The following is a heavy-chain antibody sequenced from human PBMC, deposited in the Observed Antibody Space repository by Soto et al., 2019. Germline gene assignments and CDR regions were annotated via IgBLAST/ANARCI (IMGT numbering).Heavy chain of an antibody. CDR3: ARGPAYCAESRNYEGDTFDS. Sequence: QVQLQESGPGLVKPSQTLSLTCTVSGDSIGSGNHYWTWIRQHPEKGLEFFGYMHYGGSSYYNPSLQGRVSMSIDTSRMQFSLRLISVTAADAAVYYFARGPAYCAESRNYEGDTFDSWGQGTLVIVSS. J-gene: IGHJ5*01. V-gene: IGHV4-31*03. D-gene: IGHD3-16*01. CDR2: MHYGGSS. CDR1: GDSIGSGNHY.